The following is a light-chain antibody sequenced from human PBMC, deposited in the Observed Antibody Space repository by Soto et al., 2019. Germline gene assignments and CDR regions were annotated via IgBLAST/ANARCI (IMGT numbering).Light chain of an antibody. Sequence: EIVMTQSPATLSVSPGERAALSCRASQTVGSNLAWYQQKPGQAPRLLISGASTRATGVPARFSGSGSGTEFTLTISSLQSEDFAVYYCQQYNNWPPITFGGGTKVEIK. CDR3: QQYNNWPPIT. CDR2: GAS. V-gene: IGKV3-15*01. CDR1: QTVGSN. J-gene: IGKJ4*01.